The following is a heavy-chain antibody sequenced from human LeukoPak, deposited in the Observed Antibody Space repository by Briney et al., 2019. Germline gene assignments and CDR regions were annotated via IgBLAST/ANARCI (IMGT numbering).Heavy chain of an antibody. V-gene: IGHV3-48*01. CDR2: ISSSSSTI. J-gene: IGHJ4*02. D-gene: IGHD3-22*01. Sequence: GGSLRLSCAASGFTFSSYSMNWVRQAPGKGLEWVSYISSSSSTIYYADSVKGRFTISRDNAKNSLYLQMNSLRAEDTAVYYCARGGMNGAYYYDSSGYPDYWGQGTLVTVSS. CDR3: ARGGMNGAYYYDSSGYPDY. CDR1: GFTFSSYS.